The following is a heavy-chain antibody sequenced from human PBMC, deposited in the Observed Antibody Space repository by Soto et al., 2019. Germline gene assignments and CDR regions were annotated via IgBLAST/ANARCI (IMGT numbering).Heavy chain of an antibody. CDR2: INHSGST. CDR1: GGSFSGYY. J-gene: IGHJ6*02. V-gene: IGHV4-34*01. D-gene: IGHD5-18*01. Sequence: LSLTCAVYGGSFSGYYWSWIRQPPGKGLEWIGEINHSGSTNYNPSLKSRVTISVDTSKNQFSLKVSSVTAADTAVYYCARGGQRGNSYGYYYYYDMDVWGQGTTVTVSS. CDR3: ARGGQRGNSYGYYYYYDMDV.